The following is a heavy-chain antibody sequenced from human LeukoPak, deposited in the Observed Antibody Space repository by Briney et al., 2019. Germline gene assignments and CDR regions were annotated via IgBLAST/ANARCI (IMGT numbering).Heavy chain of an antibody. V-gene: IGHV1-2*02. Sequence: GASVKVSCKASGYTFTGYYMHWVRQAPGQGLEWMGWINPNRGGTNYAQKFQGRVTMTRDTSISTAYMELSRLRSDDTAVYYCARSLYARVMTTVTDDAFDIWGQGTMVTVSS. CDR2: INPNRGGT. D-gene: IGHD4-17*01. J-gene: IGHJ3*02. CDR1: GYTFTGYY. CDR3: ARSLYARVMTTVTDDAFDI.